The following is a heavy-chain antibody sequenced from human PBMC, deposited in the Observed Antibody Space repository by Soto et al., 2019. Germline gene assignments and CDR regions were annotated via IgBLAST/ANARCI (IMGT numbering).Heavy chain of an antibody. Sequence: EVQLLESGGDLVQPGGSLRLPCAASGFNFSNYAMSWVRQAPGKGLEWVSGISGSGATTYYADSVKGRFTISRDNSKNTLYLQMNSLRAEDTAVYYCAKDRKSGSGWYWDSRGQGTLVTVSS. J-gene: IGHJ4*02. CDR2: ISGSGATT. V-gene: IGHV3-23*01. D-gene: IGHD6-19*01. CDR1: GFNFSNYA. CDR3: AKDRKSGSGWYWDS.